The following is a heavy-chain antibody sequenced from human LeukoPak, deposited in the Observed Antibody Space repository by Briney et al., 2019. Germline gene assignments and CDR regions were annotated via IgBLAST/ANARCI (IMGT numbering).Heavy chain of an antibody. D-gene: IGHD7-27*01. CDR3: AKDGGLWVSAHWGDS. Sequence: GGSLRLSCAASGFTFSSYTMSWVRQAPAKGLEWVSTITTSDGNTYYADSVKGRFTVSRDNSKNTLFLQMNSLRAEDTAVYYCAKDGGLWVSAHWGDSWGRGTLVTASS. J-gene: IGHJ4*02. CDR2: ITTSDGNT. CDR1: GFTFSSYT. V-gene: IGHV3-23*01.